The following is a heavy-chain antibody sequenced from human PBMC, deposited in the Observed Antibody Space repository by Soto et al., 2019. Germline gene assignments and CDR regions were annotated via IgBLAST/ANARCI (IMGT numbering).Heavy chain of an antibody. Sequence: GGSLRVSCAASGFTFTEYWMTWVRQAPGKGLEWVANIMKDGSEEYVDSVKGRFTISRDNAKNSLALQMNSLRAEDTAVYYCARHDYHGLDSWCQGPLVTVST. CDR1: GFTFTEYW. CDR3: ARHDYHGLDS. V-gene: IGHV3-7*05. CDR2: IMKDGSEE. J-gene: IGHJ4*02. D-gene: IGHD4-17*01.